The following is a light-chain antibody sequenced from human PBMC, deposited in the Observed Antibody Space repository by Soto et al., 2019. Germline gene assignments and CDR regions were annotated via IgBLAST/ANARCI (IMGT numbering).Light chain of an antibody. CDR3: LQYNSLPYT. CDR1: QSISNS. Sequence: DIQMTQSPSSLSASVRDRVTITCRAGQSISNSLNWYRQRPGKAPELLIYGASTLQSGVPSRFSGSGSGTEFTLTISSLETDDFGTYFCLQYNSLPYTFGQGTKLEIK. V-gene: IGKV1-39*01. J-gene: IGKJ2*01. CDR2: GAS.